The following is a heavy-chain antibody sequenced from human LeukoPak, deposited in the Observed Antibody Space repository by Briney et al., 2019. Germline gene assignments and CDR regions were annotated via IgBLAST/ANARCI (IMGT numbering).Heavy chain of an antibody. CDR2: IYHSGST. Sequence: SETLSLTCTVSGYSISSGYYWGWIRQPPGKGLEWIGSIYHSGSTYYNPSLKSRVTISVDTSKNQFSLKLSSVTAADTAVYYCARLRVGYYDFWSGYYPTYFDYWGQGTLVTVSS. J-gene: IGHJ4*02. CDR1: GYSISSGYY. V-gene: IGHV4-38-2*02. CDR3: ARLRVGYYDFWSGYYPTYFDY. D-gene: IGHD3-3*01.